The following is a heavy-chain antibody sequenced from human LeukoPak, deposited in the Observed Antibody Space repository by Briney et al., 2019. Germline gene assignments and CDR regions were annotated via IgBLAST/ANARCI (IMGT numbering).Heavy chain of an antibody. D-gene: IGHD3-22*01. CDR3: ARPVGYYYDSSGRWAFDI. J-gene: IGHJ3*02. Sequence: GESLKISCKGSGYSFTSYWIGWVRQMPGKGLEWMGIIYPGDSDTRYSPSFQGQVTISADKSISTAYLQWSSLKASDTAMYYCARPVGYYYDSSGRWAFDIWAKGQWSPSLQ. CDR1: GYSFTSYW. V-gene: IGHV5-51*01. CDR2: IYPGDSDT.